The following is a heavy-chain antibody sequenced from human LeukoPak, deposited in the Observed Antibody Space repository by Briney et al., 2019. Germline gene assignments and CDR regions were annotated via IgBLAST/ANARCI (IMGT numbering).Heavy chain of an antibody. CDR1: GFTVSSNC. J-gene: IGHJ2*01. CDR3: ARDLRSGWYPYWYFDL. Sequence: GGSLRLSCAASGFTVSSNCMSWVRQAPGKGLEWVSVIYSGGSTYYADSVKGRFTISRDNSKNTLYLQMNSLRAEDTAVYYCARDLRSGWYPYWYFDLWGGGNLVTVSS. V-gene: IGHV3-66*01. D-gene: IGHD6-19*01. CDR2: IYSGGST.